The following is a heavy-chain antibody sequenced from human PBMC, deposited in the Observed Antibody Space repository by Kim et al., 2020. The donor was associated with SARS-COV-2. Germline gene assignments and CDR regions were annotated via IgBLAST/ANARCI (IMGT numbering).Heavy chain of an antibody. CDR3: ARAGWYDSGAWTNSYFYG. V-gene: IGHV4-59*13. CDR1: GGFISSYY. J-gene: IGHJ6*01. CDR2: IYYLGNT. D-gene: IGHD3-22*01. Sequence: SETLSLTCNVSGGFISSYYWTWIRQLPGKGLEWIGHIYYLGNTNQNPSLKSRVAMSVDTSKNQFSLKLISVTAADTGVYYCARAGWYDSGAWTNSYFYG.